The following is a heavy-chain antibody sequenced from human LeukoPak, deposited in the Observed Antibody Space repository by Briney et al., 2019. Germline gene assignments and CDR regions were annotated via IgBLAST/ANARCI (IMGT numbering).Heavy chain of an antibody. V-gene: IGHV4-59*01. Sequence: SETLSLTCTGSGDSISNYYWSWIRQPPGKGLEWIGYIYYSGSTNYNPSLKSRVTISVDTSKNQFSLKLSSVTAADTAVYYCAREVVAAPGTVDYWGQGTLVTVSS. CDR3: AREVVAAPGTVDY. J-gene: IGHJ4*01. D-gene: IGHD6-13*01. CDR1: GDSISNYY. CDR2: IYYSGST.